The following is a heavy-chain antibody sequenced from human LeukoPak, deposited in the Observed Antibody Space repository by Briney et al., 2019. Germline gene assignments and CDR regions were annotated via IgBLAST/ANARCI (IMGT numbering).Heavy chain of an antibody. D-gene: IGHD2-15*01. CDR2: ISYSGST. CDR3: ARSDCSGGSRLYWYFDL. Sequence: PSETLSLTCTVSGGSISSYYWSWIRQPPGKGLEWIGYISYSGSTNYNPSLKSRVTISVDKSKNQFSLKLSSVTAADTAVYYCARSDCSGGSRLYWYFDLWGRGTLVTVSS. CDR1: GGSISSYY. V-gene: IGHV4-59*12. J-gene: IGHJ2*01.